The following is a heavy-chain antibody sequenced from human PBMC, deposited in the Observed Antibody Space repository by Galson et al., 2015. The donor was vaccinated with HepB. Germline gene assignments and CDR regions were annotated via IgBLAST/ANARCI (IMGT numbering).Heavy chain of an antibody. V-gene: IGHV3-33*01. CDR1: GFTFSSYG. Sequence: SLRLSCAASGFTFSSYGMHWVRQAPGKGLEWVAVIWYDGSNKYYADSVKGRFTISRDNSKNTLYLQMNSLRAEDTAVYYCARDPPTGVAVAGTSWNDAFDIWGQGTMVTVSS. CDR2: IWYDGSNK. J-gene: IGHJ3*02. CDR3: ARDPPTGVAVAGTSWNDAFDI. D-gene: IGHD6-19*01.